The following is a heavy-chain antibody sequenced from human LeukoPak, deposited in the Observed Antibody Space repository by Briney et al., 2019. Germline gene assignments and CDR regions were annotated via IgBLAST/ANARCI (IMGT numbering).Heavy chain of an antibody. Sequence: ASVKVSCKASGYTFTSYYMHWVRQAPGQGLEWMGIINPSGGSTSYAQKFQGRVTMTRDMSTSTVYMELSSLRSEDTAVYYCAREPPPDSGHNNYFDYWGQGTLVTVSS. D-gene: IGHD1-26*01. V-gene: IGHV1-46*01. J-gene: IGHJ4*02. CDR3: AREPPPDSGHNNYFDY. CDR1: GYTFTSYY. CDR2: INPSGGST.